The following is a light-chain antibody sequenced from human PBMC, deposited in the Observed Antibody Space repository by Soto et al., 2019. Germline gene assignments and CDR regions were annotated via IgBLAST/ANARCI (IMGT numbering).Light chain of an antibody. Sequence: QSVLTQPASVSGSPGQSITISCTGTSSDFGRYTYVSWYQQHPGKAPKLMIYEVSDRPSGVSSRFSGSKSGNTASLTISGLPAEDEADYYCSSYTTSNNRVFGTGKKVTV. CDR3: SSYTTSNNRV. CDR1: SSDFGRYTY. CDR2: EVS. V-gene: IGLV2-14*01. J-gene: IGLJ1*01.